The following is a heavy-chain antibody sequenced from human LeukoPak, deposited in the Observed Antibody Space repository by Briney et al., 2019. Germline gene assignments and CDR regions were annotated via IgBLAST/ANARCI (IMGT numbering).Heavy chain of an antibody. D-gene: IGHD3-22*01. CDR3: AKDVLLDYYDNSGYFDY. CDR2: ISGSGAST. J-gene: IGHJ4*02. Sequence: GGSLRLSCAASRFTFSSYGMSRVRQAPGKGLEWVSAISGSGASTYYADSVKGRFTISRDNSKNTLHLQMSSLRAEDTAVYYCAKDVLLDYYDNSGYFDYWGQGTLVTVSS. V-gene: IGHV3-23*01. CDR1: RFTFSSYG.